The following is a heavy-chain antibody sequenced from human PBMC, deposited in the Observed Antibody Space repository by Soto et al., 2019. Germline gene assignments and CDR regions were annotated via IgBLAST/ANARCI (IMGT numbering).Heavy chain of an antibody. D-gene: IGHD4-4*01. CDR2: IYYSGST. CDR3: ARHTFRVKTTNWFDP. J-gene: IGHJ5*02. V-gene: IGHV4-39*01. CDR1: GGSISSSTYY. Sequence: SETLSLTCTVSGGSISSSTYYWSWIRQPPGKGLEWIGTIYYSGSTYYNPSLKSRVTISVDTSKHQFSLKLSFVTAADTAVYYCARHTFRVKTTNWFDPWGQG.